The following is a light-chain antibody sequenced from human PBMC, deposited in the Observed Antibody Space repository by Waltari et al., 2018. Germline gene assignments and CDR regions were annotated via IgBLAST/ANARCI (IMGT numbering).Light chain of an antibody. Sequence: QSALTQPPSVSGSPGQSVTISCTGTRRDVGTYNRFSWYQQPPGTAPRLLIYEAIHRPSGVPDRFSGSKSGDTASLTISELQPEDEADYYCSSYTTSGTLIFGGGTTLTVL. CDR2: EAI. CDR1: RRDVGTYNR. CDR3: SSYTTSGTLI. V-gene: IGLV2-18*02. J-gene: IGLJ2*01.